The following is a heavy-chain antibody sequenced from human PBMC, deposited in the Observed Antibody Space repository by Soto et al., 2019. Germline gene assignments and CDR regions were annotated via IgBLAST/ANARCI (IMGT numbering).Heavy chain of an antibody. CDR3: ARLRGYSFNWFDR. V-gene: IGHV4-34*01. D-gene: IGHD1-1*01. CDR2: IDHSGST. CDR1: GASFSGYY. J-gene: IGHJ5*02. Sequence: QVQLQQWGAGLLKPSETLSLTCAVYGASFSGYYWRWIRQPPGKGLEWIGEIDHSGSTNYNPSLMSRVTVAGDTSKNLFSLKLTSVTAADTAVYYWARLRGYSFNWFDRWGQGTLVTVSS.